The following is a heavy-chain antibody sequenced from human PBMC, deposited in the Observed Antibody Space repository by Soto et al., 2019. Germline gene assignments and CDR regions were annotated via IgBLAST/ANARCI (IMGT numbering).Heavy chain of an antibody. V-gene: IGHV4-39*01. CDR2: IYYSGST. J-gene: IGHJ4*02. CDR1: GGSISSSSYY. D-gene: IGHD5-12*01. CDR3: ARVGVDIVATTPAGAADY. Sequence: SETLSLTCTVSGGSISSSSYYWGWIRQPPWKGLEWIGSIYYSGSTYYNPSLKSRVTISVDTSKNQFSLKLSSVTAADTAVYYCARVGVDIVATTPAGAADYWGQGTLVTVS.